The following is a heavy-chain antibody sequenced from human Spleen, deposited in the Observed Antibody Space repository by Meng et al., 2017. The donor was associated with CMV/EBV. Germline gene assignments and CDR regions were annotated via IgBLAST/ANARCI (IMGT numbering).Heavy chain of an antibody. CDR1: GYPFTRYY. CDR3: ARGLGSGSYYGY. Sequence: CKASGYPFTRYYMHWVRQAPGQGLEWMGIINPSGGSTTYAQKFQGRVTMTRDTSTSTVYMELSSLRSEDTAVYYCARGLGSGSYYGYWGQGTLVTVSS. V-gene: IGHV1-46*01. J-gene: IGHJ4*02. D-gene: IGHD1-26*01. CDR2: INPSGGST.